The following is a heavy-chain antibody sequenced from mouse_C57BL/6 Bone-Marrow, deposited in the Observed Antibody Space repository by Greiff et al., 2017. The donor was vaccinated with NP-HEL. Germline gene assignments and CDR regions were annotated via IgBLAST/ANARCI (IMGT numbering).Heavy chain of an antibody. D-gene: IGHD1-3*01. J-gene: IGHJ2*01. V-gene: IGHV1-55*01. CDR1: GYTFTSYW. CDR3: ARGYKYLDY. CDR2: IYPGSGST. Sequence: QVQLKQPGAELVKPGASVKMSCKASGYTFTSYWITWVKQRPGQGLEWIGDIYPGSGSTNYNEKFKSKATLTVDTSSSTAYMQLSSLTSEDYAVYYCARGYKYLDYWGQGTTLTVSS.